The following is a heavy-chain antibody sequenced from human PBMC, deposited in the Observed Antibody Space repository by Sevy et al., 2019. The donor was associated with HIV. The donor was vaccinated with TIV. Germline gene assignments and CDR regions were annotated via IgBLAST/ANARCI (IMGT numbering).Heavy chain of an antibody. D-gene: IGHD4-17*01. CDR1: GFTFSSYS. Sequence: GGSLRLSCAASGFTFSSYSMNWVRRAPGKGLEWVSSFSSSSSYIYYADSVKGRFTISRDNAKNSLYLQMNSLRAEDTAVYYCARTNDYGVLGAFDIWGQGTMVTVSS. J-gene: IGHJ3*02. CDR3: ARTNDYGVLGAFDI. V-gene: IGHV3-21*01. CDR2: FSSSSSYI.